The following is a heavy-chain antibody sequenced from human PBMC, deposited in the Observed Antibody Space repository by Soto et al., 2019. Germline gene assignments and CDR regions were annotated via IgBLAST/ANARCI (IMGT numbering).Heavy chain of an antibody. Sequence: SETLSLTCTVSCGSITNSSWWSWVRLPPAKGLEWIGDIYHAGSTKYNPSLERRVTISVDTSNNQFALTLTSVTAADTAVYFCARGPPIVGNTTPLDSWGQGTLVTVSS. CDR1: CGSITNSSW. J-gene: IGHJ4*02. CDR3: ARGPPIVGNTTPLDS. V-gene: IGHV4-4*02. CDR2: IYHAGST. D-gene: IGHD1-26*01.